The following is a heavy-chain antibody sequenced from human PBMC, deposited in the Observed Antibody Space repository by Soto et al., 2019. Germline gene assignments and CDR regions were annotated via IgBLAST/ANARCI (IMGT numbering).Heavy chain of an antibody. V-gene: IGHV3-74*01. CDR3: ARIEFWSGMDV. D-gene: IGHD3-3*01. J-gene: IGHJ6*02. CDR1: GFTFSSFS. Sequence: EVQMVESGGGLVQPGRSLRLSCVASGFTFSSFSMHWVRQAPGKGLVWVSRINSDGSSTNYADFVEGRFTISRDNSKNTLNLHMNSLRAEDTAVYYCARIEFWSGMDVWGQGTTVTVS. CDR2: INSDGSST.